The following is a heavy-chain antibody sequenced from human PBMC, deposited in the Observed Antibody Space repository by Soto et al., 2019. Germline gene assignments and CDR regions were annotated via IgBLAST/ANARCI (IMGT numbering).Heavy chain of an antibody. CDR1: GGSFSGYY. J-gene: IGHJ4*02. V-gene: IGHV4-34*01. CDR3: ARGGYSSGCEY. Sequence: QVQLQQWGAGLLKPSQTLSLTCAVYGGSFSGYYWCWIRQRQGKGLEWNGEINHSGSTNYYPTLKSPVTISVATSKHQFSVKLSSVTAADTAVYYCARGGYSSGCEYWGQGTLVTVSS. D-gene: IGHD6-19*01. CDR2: INHSGST.